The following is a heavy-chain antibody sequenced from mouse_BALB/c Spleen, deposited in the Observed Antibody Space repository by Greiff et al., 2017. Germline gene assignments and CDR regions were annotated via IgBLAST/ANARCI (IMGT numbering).Heavy chain of an antibody. CDR2: IWSGGST. V-gene: IGHV2-2*02. Sequence: QVQLKQSGPGLVQPSQSLSITCTVSGFSLTSYGVHWVRQSPGKGLEWLGVIWSGGSTDYNAAFISRLSISKDNSKSQVFFKMNSLQANDTAIYYCATYDGYYVGAMDCWGQGTSVTVSS. CDR1: GFSLTSYG. J-gene: IGHJ4*01. D-gene: IGHD2-3*01. CDR3: ATYDGYYVGAMDC.